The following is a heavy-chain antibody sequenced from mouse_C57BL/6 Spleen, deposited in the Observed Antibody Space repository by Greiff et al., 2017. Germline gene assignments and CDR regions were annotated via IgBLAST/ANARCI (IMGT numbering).Heavy chain of an antibody. CDR3: ARRGTVFFDY. D-gene: IGHD4-1*01. V-gene: IGHV5-9*01. Sequence: DVKLVESGGGLVKPGGSLKLSCAASGFTFSSYTMSWVRQTPEKRLEWVATISGGGGNTYYPESVKGRFTISRDNAKNTLYLQMSSLRSEDTALYYCARRGTVFFDYWGQGTTLTVSS. CDR2: ISGGGGNT. CDR1: GFTFSSYT. J-gene: IGHJ2*01.